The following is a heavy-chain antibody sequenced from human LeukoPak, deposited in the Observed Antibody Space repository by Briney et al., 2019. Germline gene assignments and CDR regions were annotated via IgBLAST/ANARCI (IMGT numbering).Heavy chain of an antibody. Sequence: GGSLRLSCAASGFTVSSNYMGWVRQAPGKGLEWVSVIYSGGSTYYADSVKGRFTISRDNSKNTLYLQMNSLRAEDTAVYYCASLNGWLRAFDYWGQGTLVTVSS. CDR2: IYSGGST. J-gene: IGHJ4*02. D-gene: IGHD5-12*01. CDR1: GFTVSSNY. CDR3: ASLNGWLRAFDY. V-gene: IGHV3-53*01.